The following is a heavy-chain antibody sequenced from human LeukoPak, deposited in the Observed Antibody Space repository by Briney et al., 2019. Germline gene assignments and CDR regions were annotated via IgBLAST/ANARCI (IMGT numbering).Heavy chain of an antibody. CDR2: IIPIFGTA. V-gene: IGHV1-69*05. J-gene: IGHJ3*02. D-gene: IGHD3-10*01. CDR3: ARSITHAFDI. Sequence: ASVKVSCKASGGTFSSYAISWVRQAPGQGLEWMGGIIPIFGTANYAQKFQGRVTMTRDTSTSTVYMELSSLRSEDTAVYYCARSITHAFDIWGQGTMVTVSS. CDR1: GGTFSSYA.